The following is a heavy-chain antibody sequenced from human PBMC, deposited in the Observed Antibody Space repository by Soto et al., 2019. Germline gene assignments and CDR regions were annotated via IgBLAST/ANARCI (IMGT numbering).Heavy chain of an antibody. V-gene: IGHV3-23*01. Sequence: GGSLRLSCAASGFSFNIYAMSWVRQAPGKGLEWVSGISGSGDRTHYVDSVKGRFTISRDNVKNTLYLQMNSLRAEDTAVYYCAKASTYEYVWGSFRYYFDHWGQGALVTVS. D-gene: IGHD3-16*02. CDR1: GFSFNIYA. CDR2: ISGSGDRT. J-gene: IGHJ4*02. CDR3: AKASTYEYVWGSFRYYFDH.